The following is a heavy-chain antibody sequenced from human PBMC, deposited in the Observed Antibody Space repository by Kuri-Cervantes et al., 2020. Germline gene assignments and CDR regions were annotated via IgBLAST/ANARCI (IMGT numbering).Heavy chain of an antibody. J-gene: IGHJ4*02. D-gene: IGHD3-16*01. V-gene: IGHV1-18*01. CDR3: ARDGLYHYDY. Sequence: ASVKVSCKASGGTFSSYAISWVRQAPGQGLEWMGWISAYNGDTNYAQKLQGRVTMTTDTSTSTAYMELRSLRSDDTAVYYCARDGLYHYDYWGQGTLVTVSS. CDR2: ISAYNGDT. CDR1: GGTFSSYA.